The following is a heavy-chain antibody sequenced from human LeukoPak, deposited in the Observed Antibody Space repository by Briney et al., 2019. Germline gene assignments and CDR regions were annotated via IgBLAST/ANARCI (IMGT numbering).Heavy chain of an antibody. CDR3: AREGLPRGAAASPGGNWFDP. D-gene: IGHD6-13*01. V-gene: IGHV4-4*07. CDR2: IYTSGST. CDR1: GGSFSSYY. J-gene: IGHJ5*02. Sequence: SETLSLTCSVYGGSFSSYYWSWIRQPAGKGLEWIGRIYTSGSTNYNPSLKSRVTMSVDTSKNQFSLKLSSVTAADTAVYYCAREGLPRGAAASPGGNWFDPWGQGTLVTVSS.